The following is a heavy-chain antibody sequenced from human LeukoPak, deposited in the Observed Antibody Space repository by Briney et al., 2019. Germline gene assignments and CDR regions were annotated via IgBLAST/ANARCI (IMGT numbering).Heavy chain of an antibody. CDR1: GYTFTSYD. D-gene: IGHD1-20*01. J-gene: IGHJ4*02. V-gene: IGHV1-8*01. CDR3: ARGWYNWNGVDY. CDR2: MNPNSGNT. Sequence: AASVKVSCKASGYTFTSYDINWVRQAPGQGLEWMGWMNPNSGNTGYAQKFQGRVTMTRNTSISTAYMELSSLRSEDTAVYYCARGWYNWNGVDYWGQGTLVTVSS.